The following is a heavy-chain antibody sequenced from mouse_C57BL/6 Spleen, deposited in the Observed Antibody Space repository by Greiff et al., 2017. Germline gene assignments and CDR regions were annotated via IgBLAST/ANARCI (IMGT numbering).Heavy chain of an antibody. V-gene: IGHV1-80*01. CDR2: IYPGDGDT. CDR1: GYAFSSYW. D-gene: IGHD2-3*01. Sequence: VQLQQSGAELVKPGASVKISCKASGYAFSSYWMNWVKQRPGKGLEWIGQIYPGDGDTNYNGKFKGKATLTADKSSSTAYMQLSSLTSEDSAVXFCARAHDGYYVYFDYWGQGTTLTVSS. J-gene: IGHJ2*01. CDR3: ARAHDGYYVYFDY.